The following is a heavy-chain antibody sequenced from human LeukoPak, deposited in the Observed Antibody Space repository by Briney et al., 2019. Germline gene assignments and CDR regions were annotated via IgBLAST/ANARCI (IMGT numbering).Heavy chain of an antibody. D-gene: IGHD5-18*01. Sequence: GGSLRLSCSPSGFTVSSNFMSWVRQAPGKGLEWVSVIYSGGSTYYADSVKGRFTISRDNSKNTLYLQMNSLRAEDTAVYYCARGLTATNWFDPWGQGTLVTVSS. CDR2: IYSGGST. J-gene: IGHJ5*02. V-gene: IGHV3-66*01. CDR1: GFTVSSNF. CDR3: ARGLTATNWFDP.